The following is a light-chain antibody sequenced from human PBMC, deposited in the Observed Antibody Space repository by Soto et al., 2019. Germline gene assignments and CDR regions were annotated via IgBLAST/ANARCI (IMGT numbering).Light chain of an antibody. J-gene: IGKJ2*01. CDR3: QQYDTSAT. V-gene: IGKV3-20*01. CDR1: HRVSASY. Sequence: EIVLTQSPGTLSLSPGERATLSCRASHRVSASYLAWYQQKPGQAPRLVIYGASSRATGFPDRFSGSGSGTDFTHTINILEPEDFAVYYCQQYDTSATFGQGTKLEIK. CDR2: GAS.